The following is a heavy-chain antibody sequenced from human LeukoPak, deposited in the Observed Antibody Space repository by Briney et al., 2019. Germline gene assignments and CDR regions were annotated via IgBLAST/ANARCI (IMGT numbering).Heavy chain of an antibody. V-gene: IGHV4-34*01. Sequence: GSLRLSCAASGFTFSSYSMNWVRQAPGKGLEWIGEINHSGSTNYNPSLKSRVTISVDTSKNQFSLKLSSVTAADTAVYYCARGDQIADNWFDPWGQGTLVTVSS. J-gene: IGHJ5*02. CDR1: GFTFSSYS. D-gene: IGHD6-13*01. CDR3: ARGDQIADNWFDP. CDR2: INHSGST.